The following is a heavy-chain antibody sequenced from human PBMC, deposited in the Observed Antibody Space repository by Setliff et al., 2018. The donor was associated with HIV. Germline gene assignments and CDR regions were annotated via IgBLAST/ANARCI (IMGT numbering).Heavy chain of an antibody. D-gene: IGHD3-10*01. CDR2: INTNTGNP. CDR3: ARDIRGRDYYYYYMDV. J-gene: IGHJ6*03. V-gene: IGHV7-4-1*02. CDR1: GYTFTSYA. Sequence: ASVEVSCKASGYTFTSYAMNWVRQAPGQGLEWMGWINTNTGNPTYAQGFTGRFVFSLDTSVSTAYLQISSLKAEDTAVYYCARDIRGRDYYYYYMDVWGKGTTVTVSS.